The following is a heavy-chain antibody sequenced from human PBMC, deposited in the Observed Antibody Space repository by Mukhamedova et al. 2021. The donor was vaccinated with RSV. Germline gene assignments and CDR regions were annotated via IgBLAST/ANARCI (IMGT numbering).Heavy chain of an antibody. Sequence: WVRQAPGKGLEWVADIEDYGNEKNYVDSVKGRFTTSRDNAKNLLFLQMKSLRVEDTAVYYCARHLYSVESDFEYWGQGTLVTVSS. CDR2: IEDYGNEK. CDR3: ARHLYSVESDFEY. D-gene: IGHD5/OR15-5a*01. J-gene: IGHJ4*02. V-gene: IGHV3-7*03.